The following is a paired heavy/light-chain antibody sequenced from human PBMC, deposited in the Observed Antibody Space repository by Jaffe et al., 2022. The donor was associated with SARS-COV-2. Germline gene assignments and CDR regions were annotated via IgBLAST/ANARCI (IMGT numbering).Heavy chain of an antibody. D-gene: IGHD1-26*01. CDR2: ISWDGDK. CDR1: GFSLRTSGVG. CDR3: AHFIVAAAFFDL. Sequence: QITLKESGPTLVKPTQTLTLTCTFSGFSLRTSGVGVGWIRQPPGKALEWLALISWDGDKHSSPSLKSRLTITSDISKTQAILTLTNMNPEDTATYYCAHFIVAAAFFDLWGQGALVTVSS. J-gene: IGHJ4*02. V-gene: IGHV2-5*02.
Light chain of an antibody. V-gene: IGLV2-23*02. J-gene: IGLJ2*01. CDR1: SSDVGHYNL. CDR2: EVS. Sequence: QSALTQPASVSGSPGQSITISCTGTSSDVGHYNLVSWYQQHPNKAPKLLIYEVSERPSEVSTRFSGSKSGNTASLTISGLQAEDEGDYYCCSHAGSSISVVFGGGTKLTVL. CDR3: CSHAGSSISVV.